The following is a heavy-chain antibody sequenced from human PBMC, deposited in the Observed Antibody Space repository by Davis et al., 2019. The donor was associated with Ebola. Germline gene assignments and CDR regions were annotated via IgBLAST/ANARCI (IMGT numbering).Heavy chain of an antibody. J-gene: IGHJ4*02. D-gene: IGHD6-13*01. Sequence: GESLKISCAGSGFTFSTYAMTWVRQTPGKGLEYVSSFSAVTGKTYYADSVKGRFTISRDNSKNTLYLEMNSLRVEDTAVYYCAKGASTSWLYFDFWGLGTLVTVSS. CDR1: GFTFSTYA. CDR2: FSAVTGKT. CDR3: AKGASTSWLYFDF. V-gene: IGHV3-23*01.